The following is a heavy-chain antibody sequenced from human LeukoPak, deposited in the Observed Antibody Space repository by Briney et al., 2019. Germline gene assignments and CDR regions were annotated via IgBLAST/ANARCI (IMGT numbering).Heavy chain of an antibody. D-gene: IGHD4-17*01. CDR1: GFTFSSYA. J-gene: IGHJ4*02. CDR2: ISYDGSNK. Sequence: GGSLRLSCAASGFTFSSYAMHWVRQAPGKGLEWVAVISYDGSNKYYADSVKGRFTVSRDNSKNTLYLQMNSLRVEDTAVYYCTRESTVTLGDYYFDFWGQGTLVTVSS. V-gene: IGHV3-30*04. CDR3: TRESTVTLGDYYFDF.